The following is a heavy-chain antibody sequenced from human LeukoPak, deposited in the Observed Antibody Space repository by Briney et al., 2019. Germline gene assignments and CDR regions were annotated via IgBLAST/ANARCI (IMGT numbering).Heavy chain of an antibody. CDR2: IKQDGTSK. D-gene: IGHD2-21*01. J-gene: IGHJ4*03. CDR3: ARHGDCCFDL. Sequence: GGSLRLSCAASGFTFSRSWMGWVRQAPGKGLEWVANIKQDGTSKYYVDSVMGRFTISRDNAENSVYLQRNSLSAGDTAVYYCARHGDCCFDLWGPGTRVTVSS. CDR1: GFTFSRSW. V-gene: IGHV3-7*02.